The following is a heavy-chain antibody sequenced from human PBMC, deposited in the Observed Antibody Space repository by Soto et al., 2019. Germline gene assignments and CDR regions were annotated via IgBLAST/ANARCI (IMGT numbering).Heavy chain of an antibody. D-gene: IGHD6-13*01. CDR3: ASPTLGQQTNFDY. V-gene: IGHV4-39*01. CDR2: IYYSGST. J-gene: IGHJ4*02. CDR1: GGSISSSSYY. Sequence: QLQLQESGPGLVKPSETLSLTCTVSGGSISSSSYYWGWIRQPPGKGLEWIGSIYYSGSTYYNPSIKSRVTISVDTSKHQSSLKLSSVTAADTAVYYCASPTLGQQTNFDYWGQGTLVTVSS.